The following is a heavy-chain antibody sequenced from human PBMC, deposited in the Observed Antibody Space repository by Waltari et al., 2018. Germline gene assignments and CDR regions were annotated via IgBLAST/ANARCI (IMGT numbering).Heavy chain of an antibody. CDR3: ARGRTQGDY. CDR2: IYYSGST. CDR1: GGSISSYY. J-gene: IGHJ4*02. V-gene: IGHV4-59*01. Sequence: QVQLQESGPGLVKPSETLSLTCTVSGGSISSYYWSWIRQPPGKGLELIGYIYYSGSTNYNPSLKSRVTISVDTSKNQFSLKLSSVTAADTAVYYCARGRTQGDYWGQGTLVTVSS.